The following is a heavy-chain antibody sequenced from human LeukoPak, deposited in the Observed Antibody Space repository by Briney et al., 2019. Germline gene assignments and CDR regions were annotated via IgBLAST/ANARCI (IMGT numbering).Heavy chain of an antibody. CDR2: INHSGST. CDR1: GGSFSGYY. J-gene: IGHJ3*02. V-gene: IGHV4-34*01. D-gene: IGHD3-3*01. Sequence: SETLSLTCAVYGGSFSGYYWSWIRQPPGKGLEWIGEINHSGSTNYNPSLKSRVTISVGTSKNQFSLRLSSVTAADTAVYYCARRGITIDIWGQGTMVTVSS. CDR3: ARRGITIDI.